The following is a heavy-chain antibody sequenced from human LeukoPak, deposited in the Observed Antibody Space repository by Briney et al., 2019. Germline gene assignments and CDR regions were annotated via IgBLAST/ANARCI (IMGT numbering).Heavy chain of an antibody. CDR2: IYYSGST. J-gene: IGHJ3*02. Sequence: SETLSLTCTVSGGSISSYDWSWIRQPPGKGLEWIGYIYYSGSTNYNPSLKSRFTISVDTSKNQFSLKLSSVTAADTAVYYCARAWVIASLGDAFDIWGQGTMVTVSS. CDR1: GGSISSYD. CDR3: ARAWVIASLGDAFDI. V-gene: IGHV4-59*01. D-gene: IGHD2-21*01.